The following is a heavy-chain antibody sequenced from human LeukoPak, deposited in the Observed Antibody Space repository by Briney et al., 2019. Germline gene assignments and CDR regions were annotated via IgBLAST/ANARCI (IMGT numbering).Heavy chain of an antibody. CDR2: ISAYNGNP. CDR3: ARDRFPGGEPIFRRAAAGTDY. Sequence: GASVKVSCKASGYTFTSYGISWVRQAPGQGLEWMGWISAYNGNPNYAQKLQGRVTMTTDTSTSTVYMELRSLRSDDTAVYCWARDRFPGGEPIFRRAAAGTDYWGQGTLVTVSS. J-gene: IGHJ4*02. V-gene: IGHV1-18*01. CDR1: GYTFTSYG. D-gene: IGHD6-13*01.